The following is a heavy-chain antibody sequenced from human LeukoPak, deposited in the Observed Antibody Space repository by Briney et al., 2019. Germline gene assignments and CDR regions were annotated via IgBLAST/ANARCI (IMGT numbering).Heavy chain of an antibody. CDR3: ARSLWTGSHGGPGYFDY. CDR2: INHSGST. D-gene: IGHD3/OR15-3a*01. CDR1: GGSFSGYY. Sequence: PSETLSLTCAVYGGSFSGYYWSWIRQPPGKGLEWIGEINHSGSTNYNPSLKSRVTISVDTSKNQFSLKLSSVTAADTAVYYCARSLWTGSHGGPGYFDYWGQGTLVTVSS. J-gene: IGHJ4*02. V-gene: IGHV4-34*01.